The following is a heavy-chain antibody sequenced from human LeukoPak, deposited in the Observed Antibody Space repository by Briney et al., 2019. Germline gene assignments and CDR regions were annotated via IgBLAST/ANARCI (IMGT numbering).Heavy chain of an antibody. D-gene: IGHD2-2*02. CDR2: IHYSGYT. J-gene: IGHJ6*04. Sequence: SETLSLTCTVSGGSINGYYWSWVRLPPGEGLEWIGYIHYSGYTNYNPSLKSRLTISVDTSKNQFSLRLTSVTAADTAVYYCARLTYLYPIHNYYYHSMDVWGEGTTVTVSS. V-gene: IGHV4-59*08. CDR1: GGSINGYY. CDR3: ARLTYLYPIHNYYYHSMDV.